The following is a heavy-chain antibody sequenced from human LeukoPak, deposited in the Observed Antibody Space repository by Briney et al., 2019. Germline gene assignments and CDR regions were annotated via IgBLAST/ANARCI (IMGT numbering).Heavy chain of an antibody. CDR1: LDSTTSNF. J-gene: IGHJ4*02. V-gene: IGHV4-4*02. CDR2: IHRSGSP. Sequence: SETLSLTCTVSLDSTTSNFWSWVRQPPGKGLEWIGEIHRSGSPNYNPSLQSQVTISIDRSRNQIALELASVTAADTAVYYCAREILGGFNPGAYWGQGTLVTVSS. CDR3: AREILGGFNPGAY. D-gene: IGHD1-14*01.